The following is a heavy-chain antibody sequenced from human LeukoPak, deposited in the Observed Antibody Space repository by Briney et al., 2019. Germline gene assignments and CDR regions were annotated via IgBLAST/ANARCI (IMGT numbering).Heavy chain of an antibody. J-gene: IGHJ6*02. D-gene: IGHD3-3*01. CDR2: ISWDGGST. Sequence: GGSLGLSCAASGFTFDDYTMHWVRHAPGKGLEWVSLISWDGGSTYYADSVKGRFTISRDNSKNSLYLQMNSLRTEDTALYYCAKDIQHYDFWSGTDYYYGMDVWGQGTTVTVSS. V-gene: IGHV3-43*01. CDR3: AKDIQHYDFWSGTDYYYGMDV. CDR1: GFTFDDYT.